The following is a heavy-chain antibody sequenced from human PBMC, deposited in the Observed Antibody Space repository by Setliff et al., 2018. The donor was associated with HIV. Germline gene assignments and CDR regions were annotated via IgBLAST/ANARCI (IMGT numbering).Heavy chain of an antibody. CDR3: AKYGPNCRSITGDEGYYFDS. D-gene: IGHD2-2*01. CDR2: INHSGST. CDR1: GGSFSNYY. Sequence: SETLSLTCAVYGGSFSNYYWSWIRQPPGKGLEWIGEINHSGSTNYNPSLKSRATISVDTSKNHFSLRLTSVTAADTALYYCAKYGPNCRSITGDEGYYFDSWGQGALVTVSS. J-gene: IGHJ4*02. V-gene: IGHV4-34*01.